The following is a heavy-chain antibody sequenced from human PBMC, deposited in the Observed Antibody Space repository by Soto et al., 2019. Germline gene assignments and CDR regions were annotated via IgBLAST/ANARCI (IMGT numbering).Heavy chain of an antibody. Sequence: VQLVESGGGLVKPGGSLRLSCAASEFTVSSNYMTWVRPAPGKGLGGVSVIDTAGRANYAESVKGRFTNSRDNSKNTLYLQMNSLRVEDTAVYYCARGATYYDFWSGHYTSYTYYGMDVWGQGTTVTVS. V-gene: IGHV3-53*01. CDR1: EFTVSSNY. J-gene: IGHJ6*02. D-gene: IGHD3-3*01. CDR3: ARGATYYDFWSGHYTSYTYYGMDV. CDR2: IDTAGRA.